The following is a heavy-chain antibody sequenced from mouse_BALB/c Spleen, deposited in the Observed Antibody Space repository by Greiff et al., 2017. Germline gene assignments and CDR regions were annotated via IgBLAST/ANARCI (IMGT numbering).Heavy chain of an antibody. D-gene: IGHD1-1*01. CDR2: ISYSGST. CDR3: ARYGGYYGSSYDAMDY. CDR1: GDSITSGY. J-gene: IGHJ4*01. V-gene: IGHV3-8*02. Sequence: EVKLQESGPSLVKPSQTLSLTCSVTGDSITSGYWNWIRKFPGNKLEYMGYISYSGSTYYNPSLKSRISITRDTSKNQYYLQLNSVTTEDTATYYCARYGGYYGSSYDAMDYWGQGTSVTVST.